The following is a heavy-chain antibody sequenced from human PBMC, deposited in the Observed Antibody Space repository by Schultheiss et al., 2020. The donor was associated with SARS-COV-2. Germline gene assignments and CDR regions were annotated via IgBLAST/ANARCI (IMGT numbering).Heavy chain of an antibody. Sequence: ASVKVSCKASGYTFTGYYMHWVRQAPGLGLEWMGWISVFNGNTNYAQMFQDRVIMTRDTSTSTVYMELSSLRSEDTAVYYCARSRAARTNYYYYGMDVWGQGTTVTVSS. D-gene: IGHD6-6*01. V-gene: IGHV1-2*02. J-gene: IGHJ6*02. CDR3: ARSRAARTNYYYYGMDV. CDR2: ISVFNGNT. CDR1: GYTFTGYY.